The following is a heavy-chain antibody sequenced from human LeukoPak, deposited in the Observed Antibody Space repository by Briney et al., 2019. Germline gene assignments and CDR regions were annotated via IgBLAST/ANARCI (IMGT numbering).Heavy chain of an antibody. J-gene: IGHJ5*02. CDR2: IWYDGSNK. CDR1: GFTFSNYG. Sequence: GGSLRLSCAASGFTFSNYGMHWVRQAPGKGLEWVAVIWYDGSNKYYADSVKGRFTISRDNSKNTVYLQMNSLRAEDTAVYYCAKDLTFVPTNWFDPWGQGTLVTVSS. D-gene: IGHD3-9*01. CDR3: AKDLTFVPTNWFDP. V-gene: IGHV3-30*02.